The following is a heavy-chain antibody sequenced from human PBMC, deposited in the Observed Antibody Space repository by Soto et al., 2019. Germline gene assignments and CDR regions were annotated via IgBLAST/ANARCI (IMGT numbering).Heavy chain of an antibody. CDR3: ARDRGGGHYYDFWSGYHPLLEY. V-gene: IGHV3-11*01. CDR2: ISSSGSTI. CDR1: GFTFSDYY. Sequence: QVQLVESGGGLVKPGGSLRLSCAASGFTFSDYYMSWIRQAPGKGLEWVSYISSSGSTIYYADSVKGRFTISRDNAKNSLYLQMNSLRAEDTAVYYCARDRGGGHYYDFWSGYHPLLEYWGQGTLVTVSS. J-gene: IGHJ4*02. D-gene: IGHD3-3*01.